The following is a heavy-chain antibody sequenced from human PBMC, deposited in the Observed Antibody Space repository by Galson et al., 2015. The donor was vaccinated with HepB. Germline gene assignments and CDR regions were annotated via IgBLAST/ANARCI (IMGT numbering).Heavy chain of an antibody. J-gene: IGHJ5*02. V-gene: IGHV2-5*01. D-gene: IGHD3-3*01. Sequence: PALVKPTQTLTLTCSFSGFSPNNRGVGVGWIRQPPVKALEWLALIYWNDDKRYSASLKGRPTITRDTSKKQVVLTLTNVDPVDSGTYYCAHSHFMEWFQGDKKDWFDPWGQGILVTVSS. CDR3: AHSHFMEWFQGDKKDWFDP. CDR2: IYWNDDK. CDR1: GFSPNNRGVG.